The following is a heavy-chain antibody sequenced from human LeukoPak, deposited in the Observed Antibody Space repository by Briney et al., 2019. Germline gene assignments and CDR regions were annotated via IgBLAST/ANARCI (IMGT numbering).Heavy chain of an antibody. Sequence: GASVKVSCKVSGYTLTELSMHWVRQAPGKGLEWMGGFDPEDGETIYAQKFQGRVTMTRNISISTAYMELSSLRSEDTAVYYCASPWGHTDDAFDIWGQGTMVTVSS. J-gene: IGHJ3*02. V-gene: IGHV1-24*01. CDR3: ASPWGHTDDAFDI. CDR1: GYTLTELS. D-gene: IGHD7-27*01. CDR2: FDPEDGET.